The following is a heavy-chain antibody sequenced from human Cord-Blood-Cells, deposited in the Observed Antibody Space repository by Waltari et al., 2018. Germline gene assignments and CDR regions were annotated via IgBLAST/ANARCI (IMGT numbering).Heavy chain of an antibody. V-gene: IGHV4-34*01. J-gene: IGHJ4*02. D-gene: IGHD1-26*01. CDR3: ARRSGSYFDY. CDR1: GGSFSGYY. CDR2: INHSGST. Sequence: QVQLQQWGAGLLKPSETLSLTSAVYGGSFSGYYWSWIRPPPGKGLDWIGEINHSGSTNYNPSLKSRVTISVDTSKNQFSLKLSSVTAADTAVYYCARRSGSYFDYWGQGTLVTVSS.